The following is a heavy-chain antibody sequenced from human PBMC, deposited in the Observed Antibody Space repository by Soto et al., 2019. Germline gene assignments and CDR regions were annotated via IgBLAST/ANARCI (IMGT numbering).Heavy chain of an antibody. CDR3: ARVDSSSSGGTPFTNNYYYYYGMDV. D-gene: IGHD6-6*01. CDR2: IYYSGST. Sequence: SETLSLTCTVSGGSISSYYWSWIRQPPGKGLEWIGYIYYSGSTNYTPSLKSRVTISVDTSKNQFSLKLSSVTAADTAVYYCARVDSSSSGGTPFTNNYYYYYGMDVWGQGTTVTVSS. J-gene: IGHJ6*02. CDR1: GGSISSYY. V-gene: IGHV4-59*01.